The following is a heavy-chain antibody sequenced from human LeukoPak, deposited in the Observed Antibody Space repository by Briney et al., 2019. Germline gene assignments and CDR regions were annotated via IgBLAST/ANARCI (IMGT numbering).Heavy chain of an antibody. D-gene: IGHD3-22*01. Sequence: ASVKVSCKVSGYTLTELSMHWVRQAPGKGVEWMGGFDPEDGETIYAQKFQGRVTMTEDTSTDTAYMELSSLRSEDTAVYYCATGNYDSSGYYYNYWGQGTLVTVSS. V-gene: IGHV1-24*01. J-gene: IGHJ4*02. CDR3: ATGNYDSSGYYYNY. CDR1: GYTLTELS. CDR2: FDPEDGET.